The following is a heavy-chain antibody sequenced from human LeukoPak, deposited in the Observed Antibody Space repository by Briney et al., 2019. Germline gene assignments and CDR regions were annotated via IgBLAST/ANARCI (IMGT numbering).Heavy chain of an antibody. CDR2: IYYSGST. CDR3: ASEGGVDILTGAPSHYFDY. CDR1: GDSISSNY. Sequence: SETLSLTCTVSGDSISSNYWSWIRQPPGKGLEWIGYIYYSGSTNYNPSLKSRVTISVDTSKNQFSLKLSSVTAADTAVYYCASEGGVDILTGAPSHYFDYWGQGTLVTVSS. J-gene: IGHJ4*02. V-gene: IGHV4-59*01. D-gene: IGHD3-9*01.